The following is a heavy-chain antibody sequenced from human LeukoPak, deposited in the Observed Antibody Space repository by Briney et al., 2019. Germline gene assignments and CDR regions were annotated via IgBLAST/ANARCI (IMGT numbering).Heavy chain of an antibody. V-gene: IGHV3-48*01. J-gene: IGHJ6*02. Sequence: PGRSLRLSCAASGFTFSSYSMIWVRQAPGKGLEWVSYISSSSNSMHYADSVKGRFTISRDNAKSSLYLQMNSLRAEDTAVYYCARDWTMDSSSNHWDYYYYGMDVWGQGTTVTVSS. CDR1: GFTFSSYS. CDR2: ISSSSNSM. D-gene: IGHD6-6*01. CDR3: ARDWTMDSSSNHWDYYYYGMDV.